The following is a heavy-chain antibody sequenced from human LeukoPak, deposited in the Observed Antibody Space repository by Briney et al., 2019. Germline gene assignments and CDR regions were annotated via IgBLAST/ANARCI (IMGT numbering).Heavy chain of an antibody. J-gene: IGHJ5*02. D-gene: IGHD3-10*01. CDR1: GFTFSSYA. CDR3: ARLLTMVRGFDP. Sequence: PGGSLRLSCAASGFTFSSYAMSWVRQPPGKGLEWIGEINHSGSTNYNPSLKSRVTISVDTSKNQFSLKLSSVTAADTAVYYCARLLTMVRGFDPWGQGTLVTVSS. V-gene: IGHV4-34*01. CDR2: INHSGST.